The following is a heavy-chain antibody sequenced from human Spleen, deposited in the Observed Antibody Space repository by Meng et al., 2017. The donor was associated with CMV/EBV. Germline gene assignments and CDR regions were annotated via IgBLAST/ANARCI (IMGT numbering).Heavy chain of an antibody. V-gene: IGHV4-38-2*02. CDR1: GYSINSGFY. D-gene: IGHD6-6*01. CDR3: ARRVPRGQLVLGMDV. Sequence: SETLSLTCTVSGYSINSGFYWGWIRQPPGKGLEWIGTIYQSGSTYYNPSLKSRLSISVDTSKNQFSLKLSSVTAADTAVYYCARRVPRGQLVLGMDVWGQGTTVTVSS. J-gene: IGHJ6*02. CDR2: IYQSGST.